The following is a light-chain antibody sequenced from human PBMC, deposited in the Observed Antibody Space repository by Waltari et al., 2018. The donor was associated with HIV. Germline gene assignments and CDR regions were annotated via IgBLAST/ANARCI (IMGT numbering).Light chain of an antibody. CDR3: ATWDASLSGPV. CDR1: SSNIGSYT. J-gene: IGLJ2*01. Sequence: QSELTQPPSASGTPGQRVTISCSGSSSNIGSYTVNWYQQLPGTAPQLLIYANHQRPSGVPDRFSGSQSDTSASLAIGVLQSEDEADYYCATWDASLSGPVFGGGTKLTVL. V-gene: IGLV1-44*01. CDR2: ANH.